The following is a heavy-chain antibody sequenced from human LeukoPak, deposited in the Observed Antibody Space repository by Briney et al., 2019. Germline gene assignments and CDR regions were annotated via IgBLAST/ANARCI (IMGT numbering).Heavy chain of an antibody. CDR2: TRDKANSYTT. CDR1: GFTFGDYA. V-gene: IGHV3-72*01. CDR3: ARRYNSGHDY. Sequence: QPGRSLRLSCAASGFTFGDYAMSWVRQAPGKGLEWVGRTRDKANSYTTEYAASVKGRFAISRDDSKNSLYLQMNSLKTEDTAVYYCARRYNSGHDYWGQGTLVTVSS. D-gene: IGHD6-19*01. J-gene: IGHJ4*02.